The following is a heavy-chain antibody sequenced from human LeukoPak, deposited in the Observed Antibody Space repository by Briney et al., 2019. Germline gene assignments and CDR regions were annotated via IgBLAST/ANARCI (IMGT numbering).Heavy chain of an antibody. Sequence: SETLSLTCTVSGDSISSYYWSWIRQPQGKELEWIGYIYTSGSTNYIPSLKGRVTISIDTSKNQFSLKLSSVTAADSAAYYCARLTRLSTSPDRYYLDYWGQGTLVTVSS. CDR1: GDSISSYY. J-gene: IGHJ4*02. D-gene: IGHD6-6*01. V-gene: IGHV4-4*09. CDR2: IYTSGST. CDR3: ARLTRLSTSPDRYYLDY.